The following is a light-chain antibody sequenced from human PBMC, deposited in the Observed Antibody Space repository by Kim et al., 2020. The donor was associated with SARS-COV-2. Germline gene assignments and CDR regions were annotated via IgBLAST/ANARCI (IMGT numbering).Light chain of an antibody. Sequence: GQSFTVSCTATSSNLVVYNYVNWYQKNTGKAPKVMIYDVNNRPSGVSNRFSGSKSGDTASLTISGLQAEDEADYYCSSYTTSNTLVFGGGTQLTVL. CDR3: SSYTTSNTLV. CDR2: DVN. CDR1: SSNLVVYNY. V-gene: IGLV2-14*03. J-gene: IGLJ3*02.